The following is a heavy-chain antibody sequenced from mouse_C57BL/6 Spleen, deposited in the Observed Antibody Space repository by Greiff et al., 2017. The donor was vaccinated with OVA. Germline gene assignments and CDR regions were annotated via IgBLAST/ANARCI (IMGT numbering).Heavy chain of an antibody. Sequence: EVKLVESGGGLVQPGGSLSLSCAASGFTFTDYYMSWVRQPPGKALEWLGFIRNKANGYTTEYSASVKGRFTISRDNSQSILYLQMNALRAEDSATYYCARYGALYYFDCWGQGTTLTVSS. CDR2: IRNKANGYTT. J-gene: IGHJ2*01. CDR1: GFTFTDYY. V-gene: IGHV7-3*01. CDR3: ARYGALYYFDC. D-gene: IGHD3-1*01.